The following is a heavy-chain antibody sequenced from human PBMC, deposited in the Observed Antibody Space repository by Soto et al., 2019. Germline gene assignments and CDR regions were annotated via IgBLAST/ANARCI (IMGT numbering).Heavy chain of an antibody. CDR2: INYIGTP. Sequence: QLQLQESGPGLLKPSETLSLTCTVSGGSISRSSYYWAWLRQPPGKGLEWSGSINYIGTPYYTASVRSRLTMSVDTSKNPFSLDVNSVTAADTAVYYCARLSNCNADGYIFDSWGQGILVTVSS. J-gene: IGHJ4*02. V-gene: IGHV4-39*01. D-gene: IGHD2-21*01. CDR3: ARLSNCNADGYIFDS. CDR1: GGSISRSSYY.